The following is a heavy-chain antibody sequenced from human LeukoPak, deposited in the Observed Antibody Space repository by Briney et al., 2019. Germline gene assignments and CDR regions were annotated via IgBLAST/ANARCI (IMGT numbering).Heavy chain of an antibody. CDR2: ISGSGDST. J-gene: IGHJ4*02. V-gene: IGHV3-23*01. Sequence: GGSLRLSCAASGFTFTNYAMSWVRQAPGEGLEWVSTISGSGDSTYYADSVKGRFTISRDNSKNTLFLQLNNLRGEDTAAYYCAKDPPTAGTTFDYWGQGALVTVSS. D-gene: IGHD6-19*01. CDR1: GFTFTNYA. CDR3: AKDPPTAGTTFDY.